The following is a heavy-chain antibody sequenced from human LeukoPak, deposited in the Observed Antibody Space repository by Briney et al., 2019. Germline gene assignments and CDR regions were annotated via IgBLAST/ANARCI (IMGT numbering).Heavy chain of an antibody. CDR2: IYPGDSDT. CDR3: ARLYSGSYYLDPDY. V-gene: IGHV5-51*01. Sequence: GESLKISCEGSGYIFTTYWIGWVRQMPGKGLEWMGIIYPGDSDTRYSPSFQGQVTISADKSISTAYLQWSSLKASDTAMYYCARLYSGSYYLDPDYWGQGTLVTVSS. D-gene: IGHD1-26*01. J-gene: IGHJ4*02. CDR1: GYIFTTYW.